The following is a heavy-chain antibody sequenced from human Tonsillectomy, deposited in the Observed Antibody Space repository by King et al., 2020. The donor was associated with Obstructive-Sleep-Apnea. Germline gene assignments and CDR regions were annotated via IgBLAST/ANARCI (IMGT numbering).Heavy chain of an antibody. J-gene: IGHJ6*02. V-gene: IGHV3-30*04. CDR2: MSYDGSNE. D-gene: IGHD2-15*01. CDR1: GFTFSSYA. CDR3: ARDLVVLAATGGYYYGMDV. Sequence: VQLVESGGGVVQPRRSLRLSCAASGFTFSSYAMHWVRQAPGKGLEWVAVMSYDGSNEYYADSVKGRFTISRDNSKNTLYLQMNSLRAEDTAVFYCARDLVVLAATGGYYYGMDVWGQGTTVTVPS.